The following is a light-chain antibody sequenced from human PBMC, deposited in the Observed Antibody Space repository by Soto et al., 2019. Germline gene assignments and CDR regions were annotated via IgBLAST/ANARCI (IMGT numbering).Light chain of an antibody. V-gene: IGLV1-40*02. CDR3: QSYDTSLRGWV. Sequence: QSFLAQPPSVSGAPGQRVTISCTGSSSNIGADYDVHWYQQLPGTAPKLLIYGNYYRPSGVPDRFSGSKSGTSASLAITGLQPEDEADYYCQSYDTSLRGWVFGGGTKLTVL. CDR2: GNY. J-gene: IGLJ3*02. CDR1: SSNIGADYD.